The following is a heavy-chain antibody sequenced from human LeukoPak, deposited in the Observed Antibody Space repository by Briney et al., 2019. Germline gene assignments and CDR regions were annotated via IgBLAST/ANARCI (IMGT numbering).Heavy chain of an antibody. CDR1: GYNFTIYW. CDR3: AIFDFLFGEIDNWFDP. Sequence: GESLKISCKGSGYNFTIYWIGWGRPMPGKGLEWMGIIYPGGSDTRYRPSFQGQVTISADKSISTAYLQWSSLKASDTAMYYCAIFDFLFGEIDNWFDPWGQGTQVTVSS. CDR2: IYPGGSDT. D-gene: IGHD3-16*01. J-gene: IGHJ5*02. V-gene: IGHV5-51*01.